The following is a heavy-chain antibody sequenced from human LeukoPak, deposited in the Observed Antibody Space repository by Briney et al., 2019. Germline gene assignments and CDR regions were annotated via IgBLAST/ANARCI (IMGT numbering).Heavy chain of an antibody. CDR2: MSTSVSYI. D-gene: IGHD1-26*01. CDR1: GFTFDDYA. J-gene: IGHJ4*02. V-gene: IGHV3-21*01. CDR3: ARGNSDDSGNDF. Sequence: GRSLRLSCAASGFTFDDYAMHWVRQAPGKGLEWVSFMSTSVSYIYYADSVKGRFTISRDNAKNSLYLQMNSLRAEDTAVYYCARGNSDDSGNDFWGQGTLVTVSS.